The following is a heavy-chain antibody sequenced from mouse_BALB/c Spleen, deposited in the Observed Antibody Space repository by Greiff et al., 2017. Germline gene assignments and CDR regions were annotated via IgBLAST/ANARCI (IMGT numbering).Heavy chain of an antibody. CDR3: ARNGDYYGSSELFAY. D-gene: IGHD1-1*01. Sequence: EVKLQVSGPGLVKPSQSLSLTCTVTGYSITSDYAWNWIRQFPGNKLEWMGYISYSGSTSYNPSLKSRISITRDTSKNQFFLQLNSVTTEDTATYYCARNGDYYGSSELFAYWGQGTLVTVSA. J-gene: IGHJ3*01. CDR2: ISYSGST. CDR1: GYSITSDYA. V-gene: IGHV3-2*02.